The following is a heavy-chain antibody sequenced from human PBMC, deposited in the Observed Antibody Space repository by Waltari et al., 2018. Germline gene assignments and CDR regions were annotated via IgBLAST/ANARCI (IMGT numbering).Heavy chain of an antibody. CDR2: IYYNGGA. V-gene: IGHV4-59*07. CDR3: VRGGGSFDY. D-gene: IGHD1-26*01. J-gene: IGHJ4*02. Sequence: QVQLQESGPGLVKPSDTLSLTCTVSGGSISNYYWSWIRLPPGKGLEWIGSIYYNGGAQNNPARTSRVIISVDTSKSQFSLTLSSVTAADMAVYYCVRGGGSFDYWGQGTLVTVSS. CDR1: GGSISNYY.